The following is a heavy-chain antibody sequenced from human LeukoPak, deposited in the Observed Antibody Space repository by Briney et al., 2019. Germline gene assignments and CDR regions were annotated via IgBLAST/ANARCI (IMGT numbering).Heavy chain of an antibody. Sequence: GESLKISCKGSGYSFTSYWIGWVRQMPGKGLEWMGIIYPGDSDTRYSPSFQGQVTISADKSISTAYLQWSSLKASDTAMYYCASPRGPPGKYSSSWYGMDVWGQGTTVTVSS. J-gene: IGHJ6*02. CDR1: GYSFTSYW. CDR2: IYPGDSDT. V-gene: IGHV5-51*01. D-gene: IGHD6-13*01. CDR3: ASPRGPPGKYSSSWYGMDV.